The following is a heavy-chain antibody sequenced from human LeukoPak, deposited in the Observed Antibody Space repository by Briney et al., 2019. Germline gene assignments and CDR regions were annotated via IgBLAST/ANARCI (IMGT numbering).Heavy chain of an antibody. CDR3: ARSQNDYDYVWGSYRPLYFDY. J-gene: IGHJ4*02. CDR2: IYYSGST. Sequence: SETLSLTCTVSGGSISSGGYYWSWIRQHPGKGLEWIGCIYYSGSTYYNPSLKSRVTISVDTSKNQFSLKLSSVTAADTAVYYCARSQNDYDYVWGSYRPLYFDYWGQGTLVTVSS. CDR1: GGSISSGGYY. D-gene: IGHD3-16*02. V-gene: IGHV4-31*03.